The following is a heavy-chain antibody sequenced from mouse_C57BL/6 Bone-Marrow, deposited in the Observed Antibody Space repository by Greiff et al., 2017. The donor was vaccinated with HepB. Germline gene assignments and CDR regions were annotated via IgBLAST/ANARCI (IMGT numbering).Heavy chain of an antibody. CDR2: IRNKANGYTT. D-gene: IGHD2-4*01. CDR1: GFTFTDYY. V-gene: IGHV7-3*01. Sequence: EVKLVESGGGLVQPGGSLSLSCAASGFTFTDYYMSWVRQPPGKALEWLGFIRNKANGYTTEYSASVKGRFTISRDNSHSILYLQMNALRAEDSATYYCARSGYDYSFAYWGQGTLVTVSA. CDR3: ARSGYDYSFAY. J-gene: IGHJ3*01.